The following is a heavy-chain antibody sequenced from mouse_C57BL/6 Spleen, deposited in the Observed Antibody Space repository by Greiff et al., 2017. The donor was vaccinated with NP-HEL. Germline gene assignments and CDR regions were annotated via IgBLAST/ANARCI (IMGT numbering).Heavy chain of an antibody. J-gene: IGHJ3*01. D-gene: IGHD1-1*01. CDR2: INPYNGGT. CDR3: ARTYGSRGAWFAY. Sequence: EVKLQESGPVLVKPGASVKMSCKASGYTFTDYYMNWVKQSHGKSLEWIGVINPYNGGTSYNQKFKGKATLTVDKSSSTAYMELNSLTSEDSAVYYCARTYGSRGAWFAYWGQGTLVTVSA. V-gene: IGHV1-19*01. CDR1: GYTFTDYY.